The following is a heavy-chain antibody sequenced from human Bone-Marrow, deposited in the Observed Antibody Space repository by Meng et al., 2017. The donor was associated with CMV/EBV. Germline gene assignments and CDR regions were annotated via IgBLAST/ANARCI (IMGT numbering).Heavy chain of an antibody. V-gene: IGHV3-21*01. Sequence: GESLKISCAASGFTFSSYSMNWVRQAPGKGLEWVSSISSSSSDIYYADSVMGRFTISRDNAKNSLYLQMNSLRAEDTSVYYCARDSEVWSVLLQGHAFDIWGQGTMVTVSS. CDR2: ISSSSSDI. J-gene: IGHJ3*02. D-gene: IGHD2-15*01. CDR3: ARDSEVWSVLLQGHAFDI. CDR1: GFTFSSYS.